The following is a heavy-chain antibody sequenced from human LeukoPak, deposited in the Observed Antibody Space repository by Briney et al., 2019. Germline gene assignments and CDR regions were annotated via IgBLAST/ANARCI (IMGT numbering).Heavy chain of an antibody. D-gene: IGHD4-17*01. Sequence: GGSLRLSCAASGFTFSSYAMSWVRQAPGKGLEWVSAISGSGGSTYYADSVKGRFTISRDNSKNTLYLQMNSLRAEDTAVYYCAKVLYGDYPTADAFDIWGQGTMVTVSS. J-gene: IGHJ3*02. V-gene: IGHV3-23*01. CDR1: GFTFSSYA. CDR2: ISGSGGST. CDR3: AKVLYGDYPTADAFDI.